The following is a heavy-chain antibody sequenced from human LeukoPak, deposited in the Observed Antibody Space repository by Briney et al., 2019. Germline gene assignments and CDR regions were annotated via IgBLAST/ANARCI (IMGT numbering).Heavy chain of an antibody. CDR2: ISNSGGDI. CDR3: ARTLTTTYF. D-gene: IGHD4-17*01. CDR1: GFTFSSHE. V-gene: IGHV3-48*03. J-gene: IGHJ4*02. Sequence: PGGSLRLSCAASGFTFSSHEMNWVRQAPGKGLEWLSYISNSGGDINYADSVKGRFTISRDNAKNSLYLQMNSLRVEDTAVYYCARTLTTTYFWGQGTLVTVSS.